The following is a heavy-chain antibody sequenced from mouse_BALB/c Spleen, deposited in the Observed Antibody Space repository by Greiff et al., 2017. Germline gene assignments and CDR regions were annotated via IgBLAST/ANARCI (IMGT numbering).Heavy chain of an antibody. CDR1: GFAFSSYD. CDR3: ARQATYGYAMDY. Sequence: EVQLVESGGGLVKPGGSLKLSCAASGFAFSSYDMSWVRQTPEKRLEWVAYISSGGGSTYYPDTVKGRFTISRDNAKNTLYLQMSSLKAEDTAMYYCARQATYGYAMDYWGQGTSVTVSS. CDR2: ISSGGGST. J-gene: IGHJ4*01. V-gene: IGHV5-12-1*01. D-gene: IGHD1-1*01.